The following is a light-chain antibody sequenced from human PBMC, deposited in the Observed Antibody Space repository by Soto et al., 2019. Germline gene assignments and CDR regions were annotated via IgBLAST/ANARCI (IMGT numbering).Light chain of an antibody. CDR3: QQRSNWPRT. J-gene: IGKJ1*01. V-gene: IGKV3-11*01. Sequence: EIVLTQSPATLSLSPGEGATLSCRASQNVNSYLAWYQQKPGQPPRLLIYDASNRATGIPARFSGSGSGTDFSLTISSLEPEDFAVYYCQQRSNWPRTFGQGTKVEV. CDR1: QNVNSY. CDR2: DAS.